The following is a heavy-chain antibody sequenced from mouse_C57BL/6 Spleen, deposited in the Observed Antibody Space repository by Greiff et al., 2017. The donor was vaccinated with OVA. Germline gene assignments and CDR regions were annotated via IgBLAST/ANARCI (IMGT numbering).Heavy chain of an antibody. J-gene: IGHJ3*01. D-gene: IGHD2-2*01. CDR2: IYPRDGST. CDR3: ARQRAYGYAWFAY. V-gene: IGHV1-78*01. CDR1: GYTFTDHT. Sequence: VQLQESDAELVKPGASVKISCKVSGYTFTDHTIHWMKQRPEQGLEWIGYIYPRDGSTKYNEKFKGKATLTADKSSSTAYMQLNSLTSEDSAVYFCARQRAYGYAWFAYWGQGTLVTVSA.